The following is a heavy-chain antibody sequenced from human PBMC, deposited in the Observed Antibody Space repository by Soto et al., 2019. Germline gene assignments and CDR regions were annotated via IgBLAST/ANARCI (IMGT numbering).Heavy chain of an antibody. V-gene: IGHV3-23*01. D-gene: IGHD3-10*01. J-gene: IGHJ4*02. CDR3: AKGYYYGSGSYLYYFDY. Sequence: GGSLSLSCAASGFTFSSYAMSWVRQAPGKGLEWVSAISGSGGSTYYADSVKGRFTISRDNSKNTLYLQMNSLRAEDTAVYYCAKGYYYGSGSYLYYFDYWGQGTLVTVSS. CDR1: GFTFSSYA. CDR2: ISGSGGST.